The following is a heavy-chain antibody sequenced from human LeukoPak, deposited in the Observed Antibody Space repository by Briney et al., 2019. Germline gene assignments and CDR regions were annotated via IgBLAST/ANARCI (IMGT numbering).Heavy chain of an antibody. CDR1: GFTFSSYW. CDR3: ARLWFGTPIDAFDI. D-gene: IGHD3-10*01. CDR2: INGDGTSI. Sequence: AGGSLRLSCAASGFTFSSYWMHWVRQAPGKGLVWVSRINGDGTSISYADSVKGRFTISRDNAKNTVYLQMNSLRAEDTAVYYCARLWFGTPIDAFDIWGQGTMVTVAS. J-gene: IGHJ3*02. V-gene: IGHV3-74*01.